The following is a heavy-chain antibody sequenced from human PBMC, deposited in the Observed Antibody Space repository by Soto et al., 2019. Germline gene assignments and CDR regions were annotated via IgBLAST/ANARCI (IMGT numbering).Heavy chain of an antibody. D-gene: IGHD3-22*01. CDR2: IIPIFGTA. V-gene: IGHV1-69*06. Sequence: SVKVSCKASGGTFSSYAISWVRQAPGQGPEWMGGIIPIFGTANYAQKFQGRVTIAADKSTSTAYMELSSLRSEDTAVYYCARAPLYYDSSGENWFDPWGQGTLVTVSS. CDR3: ARAPLYYDSSGENWFDP. J-gene: IGHJ5*02. CDR1: GGTFSSYA.